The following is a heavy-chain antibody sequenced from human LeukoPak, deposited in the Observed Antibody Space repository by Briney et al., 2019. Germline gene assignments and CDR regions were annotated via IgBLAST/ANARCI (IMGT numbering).Heavy chain of an antibody. Sequence: GESLKISCKASGYSFLNYWIAWVRQMPGKGLEWMGIIYPGDSITIYSPTFQGQVTMSVDKSVSTAYLQRSSLKASGTAIYYCARHVDYFYYMDVWGKGSTVTISS. J-gene: IGHJ6*03. CDR3: ARHVDYFYYMDV. CDR2: IYPGDSIT. CDR1: GYSFLNYW. V-gene: IGHV5-51*01.